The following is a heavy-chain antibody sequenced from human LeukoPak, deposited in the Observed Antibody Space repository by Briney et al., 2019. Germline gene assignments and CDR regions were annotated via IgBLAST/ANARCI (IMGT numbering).Heavy chain of an antibody. CDR1: GFTVSSNY. V-gene: IGHV3-53*04. J-gene: IGHJ6*02. CDR2: IYSGGST. D-gene: IGHD5-12*01. Sequence: GSLRLSCAASGFTVSSNYMSWVRQAPGKGLEWVSVIYSGGSTYYADSVKGRFTISKHNSKNTLYLQMNSLRAEDTAVYYCARGGSFYYYYGMDVWGQGTTVTVSS. CDR3: ARGGSFYYYYGMDV.